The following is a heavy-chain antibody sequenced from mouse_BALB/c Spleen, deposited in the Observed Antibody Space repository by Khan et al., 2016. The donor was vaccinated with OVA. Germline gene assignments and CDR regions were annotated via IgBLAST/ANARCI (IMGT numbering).Heavy chain of an antibody. V-gene: IGHV9-3-1*01. CDR3: ARPPYFSYAKGN. D-gene: IGHD2-10*01. CDR2: INTYTGEP. Sequence: QIQLVQSGPELKKPGETVKISCKASGHTFTNYGMNWVKQAPGKGLKWMGWINTYTGEPTYADDFNGRFAFSLETSASTAYLQINNLKNEDTATYFCARPPYFSYAKGNWGQGTSVTGSS. J-gene: IGHJ4*01. CDR1: GHTFTNYG.